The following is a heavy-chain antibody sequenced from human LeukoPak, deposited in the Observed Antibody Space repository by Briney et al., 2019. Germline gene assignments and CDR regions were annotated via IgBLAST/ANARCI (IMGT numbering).Heavy chain of an antibody. J-gene: IGHJ3*02. D-gene: IGHD1-1*01. CDR2: INPNSGGT. CDR3: ARGLGNRNAFDI. CDR1: GGTFSSYA. V-gene: IGHV1-2*04. Sequence: GASVKVSCKASGGTFSSYAISWVRQAPGQGLEWMGWINPNSGGTNYAQKFQGWVTMTRDTSISTAYMELSRLRSDDTAVYYCARGLGNRNAFDIWGQGTMVTVSS.